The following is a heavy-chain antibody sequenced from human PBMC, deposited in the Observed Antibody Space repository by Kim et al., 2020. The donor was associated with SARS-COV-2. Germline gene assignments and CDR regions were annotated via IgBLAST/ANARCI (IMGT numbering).Heavy chain of an antibody. D-gene: IGHD3-22*01. CDR2: T. CDR3: ARGGGSGFYYG. J-gene: IGHJ4*02. V-gene: IGHV4-59*09. Sequence: TNYTPSLKSRATISMDTSKNQFSLRLSAVTAADTAVYYCARGGGSGFYYGWGQGALVTVSS.